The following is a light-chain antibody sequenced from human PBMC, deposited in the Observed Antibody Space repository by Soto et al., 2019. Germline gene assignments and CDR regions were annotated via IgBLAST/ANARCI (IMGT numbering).Light chain of an antibody. CDR1: SSNIGAGYD. Sequence: QSVLTQPPSVSGAPGQRVTISCTGSSSNIGAGYDVHWYQQVPGTAPKLLIYGNINRPSGVPDRFSGSKSGTSASLAITGLQAEDEAEYYCQSYDSSLVFGGGTKLTV. V-gene: IGLV1-40*01. CDR3: QSYDSSLV. CDR2: GNI. J-gene: IGLJ2*01.